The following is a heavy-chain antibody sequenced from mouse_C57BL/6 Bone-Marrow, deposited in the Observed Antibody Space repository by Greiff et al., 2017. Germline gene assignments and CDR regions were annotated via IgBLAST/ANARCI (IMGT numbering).Heavy chain of an antibody. Sequence: VKLMESGPGLVQPSQSLSITCTVSGFSLTSYGVHWVRQPPGTGLEWLGVIWSGGSTDYNAAFISRLSISKDNSKSQVFFKMNSLQADDTAIYYCASTVVATDWYFDVWGTGTTVTVSS. CDR3: ASTVVATDWYFDV. J-gene: IGHJ1*03. D-gene: IGHD1-1*01. V-gene: IGHV2-4*01. CDR2: IWSGGST. CDR1: GFSLTSYG.